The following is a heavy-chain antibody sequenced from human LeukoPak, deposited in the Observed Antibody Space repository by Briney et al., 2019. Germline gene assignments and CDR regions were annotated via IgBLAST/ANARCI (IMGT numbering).Heavy chain of an antibody. Sequence: GRSLRLSCAASGFTFYDYAMHWVRQAPGKGLEWGSGISWNSGSIGYADSVKGRFTISRDNAKNSLYLQMNSLRAEDTALYYCAKDISSGWYGYYFDYWGQGTLVTVSS. CDR1: GFTFYDYA. J-gene: IGHJ4*02. D-gene: IGHD6-19*01. CDR3: AKDISSGWYGYYFDY. V-gene: IGHV3-9*01. CDR2: ISWNSGSI.